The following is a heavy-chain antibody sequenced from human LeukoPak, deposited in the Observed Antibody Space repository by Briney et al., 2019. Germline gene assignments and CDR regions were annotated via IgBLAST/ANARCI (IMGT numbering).Heavy chain of an antibody. D-gene: IGHD5-18*01. V-gene: IGHV3-23*01. CDR1: GFTFSNYA. J-gene: IGHJ4*02. CDR3: AKGGGYSFGYYFDY. Sequence: GGSLRLSCAASGFTFSNYAMKWVRQAPGKGLEWVSLISGSTGSTYYADSVKGRFSISRDNSKNTVYLQMNSLRVEDTAVYYCAKGGGYSFGYYFDYWGQGTLVTVSS. CDR2: ISGSTGST.